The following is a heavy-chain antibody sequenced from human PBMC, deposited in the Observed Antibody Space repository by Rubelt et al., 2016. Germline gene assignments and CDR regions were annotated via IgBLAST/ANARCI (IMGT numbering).Heavy chain of an antibody. Sequence: EVQLVESGGGLVQPGGSLRLSCVASGFTFSSNWMHWVRQAPGNVLVWVSRINTDGTTIAYADVVMGRFTISRDIAKNTLYLQMNSLRAEDTAVYYCAGDRDDYDSSGFSNIAVGGQGTLVSVS. CDR1: GFTFSSNW. CDR2: INTDGTTI. V-gene: IGHV3-74*01. D-gene: IGHD3-22*01. J-gene: IGHJ4*02. CDR3: AGDRDDYDSSGFSNIAV.